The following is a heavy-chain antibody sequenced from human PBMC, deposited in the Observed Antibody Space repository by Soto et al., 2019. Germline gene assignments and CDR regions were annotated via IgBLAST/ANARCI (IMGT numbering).Heavy chain of an antibody. CDR2: IYYSGST. CDR3: ASLSVDTAIPYYFDY. CDR1: GGSISSSSYY. V-gene: IGHV4-39*01. Sequence: SETLSLTCTVSGGSISSSSYYWGWIRQPPGKGLEWIGSIYYSGSTYYNPSLKSRVTISVDTSKNQFSLKLSSVTAADTAVYYCASLSVDTAIPYYFDYWGQGTLVTVSS. D-gene: IGHD5-18*01. J-gene: IGHJ4*02.